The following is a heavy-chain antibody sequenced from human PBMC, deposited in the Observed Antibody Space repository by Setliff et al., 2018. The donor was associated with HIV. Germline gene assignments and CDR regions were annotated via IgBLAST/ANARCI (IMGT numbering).Heavy chain of an antibody. D-gene: IGHD6-13*01. CDR2: IIPIFGPA. CDR1: GGTVSSYA. V-gene: IGHV1-69*05. J-gene: IGHJ1*01. Sequence: SVKVSCKASGGTVSSYAINWVRQAPGQGLEWMGGIIPIFGPANYAQKFQDRVTITTDESTSTAYMELSSLKSEDTAMYYCATDPGYSSTWYSESFQHWGQGTLVTVSS. CDR3: ATDPGYSSTWYSESFQH.